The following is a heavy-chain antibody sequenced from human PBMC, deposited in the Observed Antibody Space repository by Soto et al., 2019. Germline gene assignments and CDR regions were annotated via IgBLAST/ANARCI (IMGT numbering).Heavy chain of an antibody. J-gene: IGHJ2*01. CDR2: ISGGGDRT. Sequence: EVQLLESGGGLVQPGGSLRLSCVGSGFTFINHAMNWVRQAPGKGLEWVSGISGGGDRTFDADSVKGRFTISRDNSKNTVNLQMNSLRADDTAVYYCARKVLGSTTRPDYWYFDLWGRGTLVTVSS. CDR3: ARKVLGSTTRPDYWYFDL. V-gene: IGHV3-23*01. D-gene: IGHD3-16*01. CDR1: GFTFINHA.